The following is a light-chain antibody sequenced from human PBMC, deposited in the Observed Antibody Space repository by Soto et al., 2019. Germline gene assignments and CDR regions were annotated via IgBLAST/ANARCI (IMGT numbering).Light chain of an antibody. CDR2: DAS. Sequence: EIVLTQSPGTLSLSPGERATLSCRASQSVSSSSLAWYQQKPGQAPSLLIYDASSRATGIPDRFSGSGSGTDFTLTISRLEPEDFAVYYCQQYSSSPLFGPGTKVDIK. CDR1: QSVSSSS. V-gene: IGKV3-20*01. CDR3: QQYSSSPL. J-gene: IGKJ3*01.